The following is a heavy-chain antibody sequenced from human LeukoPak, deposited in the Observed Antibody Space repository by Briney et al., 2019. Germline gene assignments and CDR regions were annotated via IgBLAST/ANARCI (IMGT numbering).Heavy chain of an antibody. D-gene: IGHD3-22*01. J-gene: IGHJ4*02. CDR3: ARDETYYYDSSGYYPFDY. CDR1: GYTFTSYG. CDR2: ISAYNGNT. V-gene: IGHV1-18*01. Sequence: GASVKVSCKASGYTFTSYGISWVRQAPGQGLEWMGWISAYNGNTNYAQELQGRVTMTTDTSTSTAYMELRSLRSDDTAVYYCARDETYYYDSSGYYPFDYWGQGTLVTVSS.